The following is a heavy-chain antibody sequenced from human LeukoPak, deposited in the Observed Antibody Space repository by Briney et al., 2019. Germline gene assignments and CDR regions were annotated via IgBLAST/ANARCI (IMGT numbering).Heavy chain of an antibody. D-gene: IGHD1-14*01. J-gene: IGHJ6*02. CDR3: VNRRKDYYGMDV. CDR2: IIPIFGTA. Sequence: SVKVSCKASGGTFSSYAISWVRQAPGQGLEWMGGIIPIFGTANYAQKFQGRVAITADESTSTAYMELSSLRSEDTAVYYCVNRRKDYYGMDVWGQGTTVTVSS. V-gene: IGHV1-69*01. CDR1: GGTFSSYA.